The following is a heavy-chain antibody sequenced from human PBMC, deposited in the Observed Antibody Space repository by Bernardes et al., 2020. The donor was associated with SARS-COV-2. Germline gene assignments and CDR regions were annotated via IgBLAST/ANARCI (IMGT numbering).Heavy chain of an antibody. CDR2: INSDGSST. CDR3: ARTLGYCSSTSCSVNYYYDRRDV. J-gene: IGHJ6*02. CDR1: GFTFSSYC. V-gene: IGHV3-74*01. D-gene: IGHD2-2*03. Sequence: GGSLRLSCAASGFTFSSYCMHWVRQAPGKGLVWVSRINSDGSSTSYADSVKGRFTISRDNAKNTLYLQMNSQRAEDTAVYYCARTLGYCSSTSCSVNYYYDRRDVCGQGTTVTVCS.